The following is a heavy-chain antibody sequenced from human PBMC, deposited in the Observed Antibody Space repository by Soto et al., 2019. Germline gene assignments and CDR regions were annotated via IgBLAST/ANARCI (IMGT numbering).Heavy chain of an antibody. J-gene: IGHJ3*02. CDR1: GGTFSSYA. CDR3: ARDQPPYYYDSSGYDAFEI. Sequence: SVKVSCKASGGTFSSYAISWVRQAPGQGLEWMGGIIPIFGTANYAQKFQGRVTITADESTSTAYMELSSLRSEDTAVYYCARDQPPYYYDSSGYDAFEIWGQGTMVTVSS. CDR2: IIPIFGTA. V-gene: IGHV1-69*13. D-gene: IGHD3-22*01.